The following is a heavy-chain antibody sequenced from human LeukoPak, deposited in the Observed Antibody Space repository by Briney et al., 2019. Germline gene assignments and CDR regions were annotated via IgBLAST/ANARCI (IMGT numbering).Heavy chain of an antibody. CDR1: GYTLTGYY. V-gene: IGHV1-2*02. CDR2: INPNSGGT. Sequence: ASVKVSCKASGYTLTGYYVHWLRQAPGQGLTWMGWINPNSGGTDYAQQYQGRVTLTRDTSISTAYMELSSLTSDDSAVYYCAREFFNSGFDYWGQGTLVTVSS. D-gene: IGHD2-15*01. J-gene: IGHJ4*02. CDR3: AREFFNSGFDY.